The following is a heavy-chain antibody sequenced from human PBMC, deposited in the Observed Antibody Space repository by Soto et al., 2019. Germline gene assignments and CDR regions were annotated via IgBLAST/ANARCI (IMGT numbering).Heavy chain of an antibody. D-gene: IGHD3-22*01. Sequence: PSETLSLTCTVSGGSISSSSYYWGWIRQPPGKGLEWIGSIYYSGSTYYNPSLKSRVTISVDTSKNQFSLKLSSVTAADTAVYYCARPLSGMIVVTHAFDIWGQGTMVTVSS. CDR1: GGSISSSSYY. J-gene: IGHJ3*02. CDR2: IYYSGST. V-gene: IGHV4-39*01. CDR3: ARPLSGMIVVTHAFDI.